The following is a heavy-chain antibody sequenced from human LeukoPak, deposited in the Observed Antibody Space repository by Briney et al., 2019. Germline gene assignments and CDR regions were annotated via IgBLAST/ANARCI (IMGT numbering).Heavy chain of an antibody. CDR2: INPNSGGT. J-gene: IGHJ4*02. D-gene: IGHD3-22*01. Sequence: ASVKVSCKAPGYTFTGYYMHWVRQAPGQGLEWMGWINPNSGGTNYAQKFQGRVTMTRDTSISTAYMELSRLRSDDTAVYYCARNYYDSTSFDYWGQGTLVTVSS. CDR1: GYTFTGYY. V-gene: IGHV1-2*02. CDR3: ARNYYDSTSFDY.